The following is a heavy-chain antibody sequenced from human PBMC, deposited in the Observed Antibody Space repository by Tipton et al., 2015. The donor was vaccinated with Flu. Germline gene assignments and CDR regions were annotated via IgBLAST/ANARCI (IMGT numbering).Heavy chain of an antibody. Sequence: PGLVKPSQTLSLTCSVSGGSISNEYWSWIRQPAGKGLEWIGRIYTSGSTNYNPSLNSRVTMPVDTSKNQFSLRLSSVTAADTAVYYCARDGYKRWFDPWGQGTLVTVSS. CDR3: ARDGYKRWFDP. CDR1: GGSISNEY. CDR2: IYTSGST. V-gene: IGHV4-4*07. D-gene: IGHD1-1*01. J-gene: IGHJ5*02.